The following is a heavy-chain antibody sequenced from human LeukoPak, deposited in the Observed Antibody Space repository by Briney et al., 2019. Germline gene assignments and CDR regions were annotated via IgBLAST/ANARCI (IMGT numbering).Heavy chain of an antibody. Sequence: PSETLSLTCSVSGGSISGYYWTWIRQPAGKGLEWIGRVYTSGSTHYNPSLKTRLTMSVDTSKNQFSLKLSSVTAADTAVYYCARLITGTTTAFDIWGQGTMVTVSS. CDR2: VYTSGST. J-gene: IGHJ3*02. V-gene: IGHV4-4*07. D-gene: IGHD1-7*01. CDR1: GGSISGYY. CDR3: ARLITGTTTAFDI.